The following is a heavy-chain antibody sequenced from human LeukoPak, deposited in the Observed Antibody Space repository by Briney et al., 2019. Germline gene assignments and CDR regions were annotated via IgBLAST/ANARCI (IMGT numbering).Heavy chain of an antibody. Sequence: GGSLRLSCAASGFTFSSYEMNWVRQAPGKGLEWVSYISSSGSTIYYADSVKGRFTISRDNAKNSLYLQMNSLRAEDTALYYCARREKFIDYWGQGTLVTVSS. V-gene: IGHV3-48*03. CDR2: ISSSGSTI. CDR1: GFTFSSYE. J-gene: IGHJ4*02. CDR3: ARREKFIDY.